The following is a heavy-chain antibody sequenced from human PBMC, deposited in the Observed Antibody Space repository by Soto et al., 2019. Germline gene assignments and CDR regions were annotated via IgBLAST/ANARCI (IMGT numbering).Heavy chain of an antibody. CDR1: GFLLSTSGVG. CDR2: IYWDDDK. D-gene: IGHD2-15*01. J-gene: IGHJ5*02. Sequence: QITLNESGPTLVSTTQTLTLTCTFSGFLLSTSGVGIHWIRQPPGKAVEWLALIYWDDDKRYNPSLNSRPAITKDTAKNQVVLTVTNMDPVDTATYYCPHIPRGRAHLDPWGQGTLLTVSS. V-gene: IGHV2-5*02. CDR3: PHIPRGRAHLDP.